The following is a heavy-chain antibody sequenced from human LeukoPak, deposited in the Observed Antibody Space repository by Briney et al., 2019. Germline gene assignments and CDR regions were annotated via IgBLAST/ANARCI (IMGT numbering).Heavy chain of an antibody. V-gene: IGHV2-70*01. CDR2: IDWDDDK. CDR1: GFSLSTSGMC. CDR3: ARTLWFWDPNRFDP. D-gene: IGHD3-10*01. J-gene: IGHJ5*02. Sequence: SGPALVKPTQTLTLTCTFSGFSLSTSGMCVSWIRQPPGKALEWLALIDWDDDKYYSTSLKTRLTISKDTSKTQVVLTMTNMDPVDTATYYCARTLWFWDPNRFDPWGQGTLVTVSS.